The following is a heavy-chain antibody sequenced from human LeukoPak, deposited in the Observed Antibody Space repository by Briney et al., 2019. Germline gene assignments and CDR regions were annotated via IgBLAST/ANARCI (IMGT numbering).Heavy chain of an antibody. CDR1: GFTLSGYW. J-gene: IGHJ4*02. Sequence: PGGSLRLSCAASGFTLSGYWMHWVRQAPGEGLVWVSRMNSDGTVTTYADSVRGRFTISRDNAKNTLYLQMSSLRAEDTAVYYCDRYVEASACFDSWGQGTPVTVSS. V-gene: IGHV3-74*01. D-gene: IGHD2-15*01. CDR3: DRYVEASACFDS. CDR2: MNSDGTVT.